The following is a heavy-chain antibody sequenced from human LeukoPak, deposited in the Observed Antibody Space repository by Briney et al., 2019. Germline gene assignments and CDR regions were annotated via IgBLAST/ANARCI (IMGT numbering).Heavy chain of an antibody. CDR1: GYTFTGYY. V-gene: IGHV1-2*02. CDR2: IDPNSGGT. D-gene: IGHD3-22*01. Sequence: ASVKVSCKASGYTFTGYYMHWVRQAPGQGLECTGWIDPNSGGTNYAQKFQGRVTMTRDTSISTAYMELSRLRSDDTAVYYCARIVVPTGMWFDPWGQGTLVTVSS. J-gene: IGHJ5*02. CDR3: ARIVVPTGMWFDP.